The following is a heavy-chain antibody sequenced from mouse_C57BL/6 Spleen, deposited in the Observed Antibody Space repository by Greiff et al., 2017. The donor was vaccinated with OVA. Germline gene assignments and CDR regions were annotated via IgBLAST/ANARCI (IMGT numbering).Heavy chain of an antibody. J-gene: IGHJ4*01. CDR3: ARSCYDDYDGGNYYAMDY. D-gene: IGHD2-4*01. CDR2: INPNSCTT. Sequence: VHVKQSGPELVKPGASVTISCKASGYSFTDYNMNWVTQSTGKSLEWIGVINPNSCTTSYNQKFKVKATLTVDQSSSTAYMQLNSLTSEDSAVYYGARSCYDDYDGGNYYAMDYWGQGTSVTVSS. CDR1: GYSFTDYN. V-gene: IGHV1-39*01.